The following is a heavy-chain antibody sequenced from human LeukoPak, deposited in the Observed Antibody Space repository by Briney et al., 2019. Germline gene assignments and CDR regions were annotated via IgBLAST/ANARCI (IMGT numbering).Heavy chain of an antibody. Sequence: ASVKVSCKASGYTFTSYPLKWVRQAPGQGLEWMGWVNTNTGNPTYAQGFTGRFVFSLDTSVSTTYLQISSLEAEDTAVYYCARTVLGATGYFDYWGQGTLITVSS. CDR2: VNTNTGNP. J-gene: IGHJ4*02. CDR1: GYTFTSYP. V-gene: IGHV7-4-1*02. CDR3: ARTVLGATGYFDY. D-gene: IGHD1-26*01.